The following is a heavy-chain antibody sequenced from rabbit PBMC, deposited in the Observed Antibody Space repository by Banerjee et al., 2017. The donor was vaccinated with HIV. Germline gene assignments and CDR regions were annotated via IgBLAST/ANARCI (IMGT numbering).Heavy chain of an antibody. CDR2: IYAGSSGST. V-gene: IGHV1S45*01. CDR1: GIDFSSNA. Sequence: QQQLEESGGGLVKPGGTLTLTCKASGIDFSSNAMCWVRQAPGKGLEWIACIYAGSSGSTYYASWAKGRFTISKTSSTTVTLQMTSLTAADTATYFCARYHSYGYGGYGYGNLWGPGTLVTDS. CDR3: ARYHSYGYGGYGYGNL. J-gene: IGHJ4*01. D-gene: IGHD6-1*01.